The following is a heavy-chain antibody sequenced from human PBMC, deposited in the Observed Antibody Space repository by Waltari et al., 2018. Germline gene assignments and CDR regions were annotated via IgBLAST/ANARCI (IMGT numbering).Heavy chain of an antibody. J-gene: IGHJ4*02. CDR3: ARDRGRGLYLDT. CDR1: GDSMNTSDY. CDR2: VRGDGKT. D-gene: IGHD1-1*01. V-gene: IGHV4-4*02. Sequence: QLQLQESGPGLVKPSGTLSLICAVSGDSMNTSDYWSWVRQPSGKGLEWIGQVRGDGKTNYNPSFASRVTMSLDTSTYHFALKLTSATAADTALYYCARDRGRGLYLDTWGQGTLVTVSP.